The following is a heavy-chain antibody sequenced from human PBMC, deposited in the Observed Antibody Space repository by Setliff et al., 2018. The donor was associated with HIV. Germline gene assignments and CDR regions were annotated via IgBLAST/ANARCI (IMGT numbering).Heavy chain of an antibody. CDR2: INHSGST. CDR3: ARLITRGAARPLGGDAFDI. Sequence: PSETLSLTCAVHGGSFSGYYWSWIRQPPGKGLEWIGEINHSGSTNYNPSLKSRVTISVDTSKKQFSLKLSSVTAAGTAVYYCARLITRGAARPLGGDAFDIWGQGTMVTVSS. CDR1: GGSFSGYY. D-gene: IGHD6-6*01. V-gene: IGHV4-34*01. J-gene: IGHJ3*02.